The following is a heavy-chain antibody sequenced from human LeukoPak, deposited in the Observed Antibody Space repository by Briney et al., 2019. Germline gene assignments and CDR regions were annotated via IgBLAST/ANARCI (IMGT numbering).Heavy chain of an antibody. J-gene: IGHJ4*02. CDR3: ARRGVAAGTLDY. CDR2: IYWDDDK. D-gene: IGHD6-13*01. Sequence: ESGPPLVKPTQTLTLTCTFSGFSLSTSGVGVGWIRQPPGKALEWLALIYWDDDKRYSPSLKSRLTITKDTSKNQVVLTMTNMDPVDTATYYCARRGVAAGTLDYWGQGTLVTVSS. V-gene: IGHV2-5*02. CDR1: GFSLSTSGVG.